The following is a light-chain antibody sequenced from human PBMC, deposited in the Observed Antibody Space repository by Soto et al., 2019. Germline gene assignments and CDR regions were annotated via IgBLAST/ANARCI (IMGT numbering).Light chain of an antibody. CDR1: QSVRSNY. V-gene: IGKV3-20*01. CDR2: GAS. Sequence: EIVLTQSPGTLSLSPGERATLSCRASQSVRSNYLAWYQHKPAQAPRLLIYGASTRATGIPARFSGSGSGTDFTLTISRLEPEDFAVYYCQQYGSSGTFGQGTKVDIK. J-gene: IGKJ1*01. CDR3: QQYGSSGT.